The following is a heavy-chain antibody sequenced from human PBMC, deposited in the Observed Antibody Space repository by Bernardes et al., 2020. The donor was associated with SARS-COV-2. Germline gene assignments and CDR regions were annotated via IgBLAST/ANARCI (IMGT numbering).Heavy chain of an antibody. J-gene: IGHJ4*02. CDR3: ARQDWERRFDY. Sequence: SETLSLTRVVSGGSIFTDHWSWFRQPPGKQLEWIGHVHYTGSTNYIPSLKSRVTISLDTSKNQFSLRLTSVTAADTAIYYCARQDWERRFDYWGRGTLVTVAS. CDR2: VHYTGST. D-gene: IGHD1-1*01. CDR1: GGSIFTDH. V-gene: IGHV4-59*01.